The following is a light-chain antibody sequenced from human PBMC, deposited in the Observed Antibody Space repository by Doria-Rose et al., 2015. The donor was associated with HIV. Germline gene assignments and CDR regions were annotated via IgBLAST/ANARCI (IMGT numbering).Light chain of an antibody. CDR1: QRVKSSY. V-gene: IGKV3-20*01. J-gene: IGKJ5*01. CDR3: QQYGTSRGT. Sequence: TQSPGTLSLSPGERATLSCRASQRVKSSYLAWYQQKPGQAPRLLIYDASTRATGIPDRFSGSGSGTDLTLTISRLEPEDVAVYYGQQYGTSRGTFGQGTRLEIK. CDR2: DAS.